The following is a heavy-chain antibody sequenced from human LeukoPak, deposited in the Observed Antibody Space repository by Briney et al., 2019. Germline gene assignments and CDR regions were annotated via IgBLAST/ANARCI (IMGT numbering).Heavy chain of an antibody. J-gene: IGHJ5*02. CDR2: ISDDETYK. CDR3: AKDLIRLGELSLVS. V-gene: IGHV3-30-3*01. CDR1: GFTSNSYS. D-gene: IGHD3-16*02. Sequence: GGSLRLSCAAYGFTSNSYSMHWVRQAPGKGLEWVTAISDDETYKFYADSVKGRFTISRDNSKNTLYLQMNSLRAEDTAVYYCAKDLIRLGELSLVSWGQGTLVTVSS.